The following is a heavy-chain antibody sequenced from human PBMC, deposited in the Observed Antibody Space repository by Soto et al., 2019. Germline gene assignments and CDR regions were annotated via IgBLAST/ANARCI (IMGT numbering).Heavy chain of an antibody. CDR1: EFTFSNSS. D-gene: IGHD3-16*01. V-gene: IGHV3-48*01. CDR2: ISRTTNTI. Sequence: GGSLRLSCAASEFTFSNSSMSWVRQAPGKGLEWVSYISRTTNTIYYADSVKGRFTISRDNAKNSLYLQMNSLRAEDTAVYYCARSGVGYTRGEFDYWGQGTLVTVSS. J-gene: IGHJ4*02. CDR3: ARSGVGYTRGEFDY.